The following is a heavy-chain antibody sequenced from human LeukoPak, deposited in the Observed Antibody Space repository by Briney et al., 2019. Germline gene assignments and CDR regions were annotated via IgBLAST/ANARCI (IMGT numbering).Heavy chain of an antibody. CDR3: AADSGSYLDAFDI. V-gene: IGHV1-58*01. CDR2: IVVGSGNT. CDR1: GFTFTSSA. Sequence: SVRVSCKASGFTFTSSAVQWVRQARGQRLEWIGWIVVGSGNTNYAQKFQERVTITRDMSTSTAYMELSSLRSEDTAVYYCAADSGSYLDAFDIWGQGTMVTVSS. D-gene: IGHD1-26*01. J-gene: IGHJ3*02.